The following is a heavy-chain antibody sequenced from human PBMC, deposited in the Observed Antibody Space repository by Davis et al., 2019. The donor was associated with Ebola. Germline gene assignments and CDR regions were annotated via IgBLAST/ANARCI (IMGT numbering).Heavy chain of an antibody. J-gene: IGHJ4*02. D-gene: IGHD1-26*01. CDR1: EFDLTNYW. V-gene: IGHV3-7*01. CDR3: ARAGSYTSPHHFDF. CDR2: IKQDGREK. Sequence: PGGSLRLSCVASEFDLTNYWMSWVRQPPGKGLEWVANIKQDGREKYYVDSVKGRFTISRDNGNNLLFLQMNSLGAEDTAVYYCARAGSYTSPHHFDFWGQGTLVTVSS.